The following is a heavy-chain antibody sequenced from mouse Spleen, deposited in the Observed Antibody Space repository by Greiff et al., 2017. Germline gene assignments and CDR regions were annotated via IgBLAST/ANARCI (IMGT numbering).Heavy chain of an antibody. V-gene: IGHV1-82*01. CDR2: IYPGDGDT. CDR3: AKGSSYGWYFDV. D-gene: IGHD1-1*01. J-gene: IGHJ1*01. Sequence: VQLQQSGPELVKPGASVKISCKASGYAFSSSWMNWVKQRPGKGLEWIGRIYPGDGDTNYNGKFKGKATLTADKSSSTAYMQLSSLTSEDSAVYFCAKGSSYGWYFDVWGAGTTVTVSS. CDR1: GYAFSSSW.